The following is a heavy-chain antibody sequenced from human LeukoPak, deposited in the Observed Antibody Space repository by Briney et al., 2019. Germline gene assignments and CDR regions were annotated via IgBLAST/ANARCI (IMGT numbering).Heavy chain of an antibody. CDR3: ASIRRGEFLPGSN. CDR1: GGSISSDNYY. CDR2: IYTGGST. Sequence: SETLFLTCTVSGGSISSDNYYWNWIRQPAGKGLEWIGRIYTGGSTNYNPSLKSRVTISADTSKNEFSLRLTSVTAADTAVYYCASIRRGEFLPGSNWGQRALITVSS. D-gene: IGHD3-16*01. J-gene: IGHJ4*02. V-gene: IGHV4-61*02.